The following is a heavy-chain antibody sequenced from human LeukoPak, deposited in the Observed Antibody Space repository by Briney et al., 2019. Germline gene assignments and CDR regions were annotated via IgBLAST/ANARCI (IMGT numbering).Heavy chain of an antibody. D-gene: IGHD3-10*01. CDR3: ARDLHYYAVMDV. CDR1: GFTFSAYA. CDR2: IGSDGKT. Sequence: GGSLRLSCEASGFTFSAYAMTWVRQAPGKGLEWVSSIGSDGKTHYSESVKGRFAISRDNSKSMLFLQLNSLRAEDTALYYCARDLHYYAVMDVWGQGTTVTVSS. V-gene: IGHV3-23*01. J-gene: IGHJ6*02.